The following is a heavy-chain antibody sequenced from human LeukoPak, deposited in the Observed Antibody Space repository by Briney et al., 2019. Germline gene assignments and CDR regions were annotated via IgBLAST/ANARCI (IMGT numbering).Heavy chain of an antibody. Sequence: GGSLRLSCAASGFTFSDYYMNWVRQTPGKGLEWVANIKKDGTEKNHADSVKGRFTISRDNAKNLLFLQMNNLRVEDTAVYYCAGKLRGTGYPDFWGQGTLLTVSS. V-gene: IGHV3-7*01. CDR1: GFTFSDYY. CDR3: AGKLRGTGYPDF. J-gene: IGHJ4*02. D-gene: IGHD3-9*01. CDR2: IKKDGTEK.